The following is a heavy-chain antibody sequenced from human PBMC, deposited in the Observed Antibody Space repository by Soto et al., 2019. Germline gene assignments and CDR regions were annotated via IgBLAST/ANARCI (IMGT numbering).Heavy chain of an antibody. CDR1: GFTFSSYG. CDR2: ISYDGSNK. CDR3: AKDHGGGSLDY. J-gene: IGHJ4*02. D-gene: IGHD2-15*01. V-gene: IGHV3-30*18. Sequence: PGGSLRLSCAASGFTFSSYGMHWVRQAPGKGLEWVAVISYDGSNKYYADSMKGRFTISRDNSKNTLYLQMNSLRAEDTAVYYCAKDHGGGSLDYWGQGTLVTVSS.